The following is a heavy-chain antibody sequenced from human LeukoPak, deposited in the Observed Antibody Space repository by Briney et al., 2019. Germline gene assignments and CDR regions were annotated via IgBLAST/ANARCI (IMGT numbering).Heavy chain of an antibody. V-gene: IGHV1-8*01. CDR2: MNPNSGNT. Sequence: ASVKVSCKASGYTFTSYDINWVRQATGQGLEWMGWMNPNSGNTGYAQKFQGRVTMTRNTFISTAYMELSSLRSEDTAVYYCARRSYGYTAWGGDFDYWGQGTLVTVSS. J-gene: IGHJ4*02. CDR3: ARRSYGYTAWGGDFDY. CDR1: GYTFTSYD. D-gene: IGHD5-18*01.